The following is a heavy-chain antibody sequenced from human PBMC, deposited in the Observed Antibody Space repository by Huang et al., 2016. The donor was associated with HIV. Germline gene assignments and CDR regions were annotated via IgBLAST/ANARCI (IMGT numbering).Heavy chain of an antibody. Sequence: QITLKESGPTVIKPTQTLTLTCSFSGFSLNHKGVGVGWIRQPPGKALEWLVLIYWDDDKRFTPYLKNRITNTKDTSKNQVVFTMTNLEHMDTSTYYCAHIVGLGNYYMDVWGHGTTVTVSS. CDR3: AHIVGLGNYYMDV. D-gene: IGHD7-27*01. CDR2: IYWDDDK. J-gene: IGHJ6*03. CDR1: GFSLNHKGVG. V-gene: IGHV2-5*02.